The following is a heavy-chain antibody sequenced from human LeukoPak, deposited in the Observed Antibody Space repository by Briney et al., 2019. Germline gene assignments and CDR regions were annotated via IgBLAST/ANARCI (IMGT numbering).Heavy chain of an antibody. CDR3: AKEGSSSGWYWVWFDP. V-gene: IGHV3-23*01. CDR1: GFVFYNYN. CDR2: ITSSGGTT. D-gene: IGHD6-19*01. Sequence: PGGSLRLSCAASGFVFYNYNMNWVRQAPGKGLEWVASITSSGGTTNYADSVKGRFTISRDNSNYTVFLQMKSLRAEDTAVYYCAKEGSSSGWYWVWFDPWGQGTLVTVSS. J-gene: IGHJ5*02.